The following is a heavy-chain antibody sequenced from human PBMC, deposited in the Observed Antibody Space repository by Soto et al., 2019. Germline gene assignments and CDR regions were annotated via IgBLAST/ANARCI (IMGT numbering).Heavy chain of an antibody. V-gene: IGHV1-8*02. CDR1: GGTFSSYT. CDR2: MNPNSGIT. Sequence: ASVKVSCKASGGTFSSYTISWVRQATGQGLEWMGRMNPNSGITGYAQKFQGRVTMTRNTSISTAYMELSSLRSEDTAVYYCASSRGYDFWSGTLDYWGQGTLVTVSS. J-gene: IGHJ4*02. CDR3: ASSRGYDFWSGTLDY. D-gene: IGHD3-3*01.